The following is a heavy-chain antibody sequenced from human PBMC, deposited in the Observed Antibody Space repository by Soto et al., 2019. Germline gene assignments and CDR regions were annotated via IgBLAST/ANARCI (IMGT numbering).Heavy chain of an antibody. J-gene: IGHJ6*02. CDR3: SASYGGIAARGNYYYYYCMDV. D-gene: IGHD6-6*01. V-gene: IGHV1-58*02. CDR1: GFTFTSSA. CDR2: IVVGSGNT. Sequence: ASVKFSCKASGFTFTSSAMQWVRQARGQRLEWIGWIVVGSGNTNYAQKLQERVTITRDMSTSTAYMELSSLRSEDTAVYYCSASYGGIAARGNYYYYYCMDVWGQGTTVTVSS.